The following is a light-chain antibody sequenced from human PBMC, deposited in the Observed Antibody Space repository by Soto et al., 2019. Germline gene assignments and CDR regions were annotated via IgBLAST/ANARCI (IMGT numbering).Light chain of an antibody. J-gene: IGLJ3*02. Sequence: QSVLTQPPSVSAAPGQKVTISCSGSSSNIGNNYVSWYQQLPGTAPKLLIYDSTQRPSGIPDRFSGSKSGTSATLGITGLQTGDEADYYCGTWDSSLSAGVFDGGTKLTVL. CDR3: GTWDSSLSAGV. CDR1: SSNIGNNY. V-gene: IGLV1-51*01. CDR2: DST.